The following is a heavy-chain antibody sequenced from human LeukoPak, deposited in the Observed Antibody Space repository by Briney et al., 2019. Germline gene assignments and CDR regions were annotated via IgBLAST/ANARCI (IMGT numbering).Heavy chain of an antibody. CDR1: GGSISSSSYY. Sequence: SETLSLTCTVPGGSISSSSYYWGWIRQPPGKGLEWIGSIYYSGSTYYNPSLKSRVTISVDTSKNQFSLKLSSVTAADTAVYYCARHGGGAATANAFDIWGQGTMVTVSS. J-gene: IGHJ3*02. V-gene: IGHV4-39*01. D-gene: IGHD2-21*02. CDR3: ARHGGGAATANAFDI. CDR2: IYYSGST.